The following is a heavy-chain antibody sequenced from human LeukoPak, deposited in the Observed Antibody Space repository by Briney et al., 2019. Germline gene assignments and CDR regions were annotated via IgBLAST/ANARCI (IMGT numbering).Heavy chain of an antibody. CDR2: IIPIFGTA. CDR3: ARDRMVRGVIMPDAFDI. J-gene: IGHJ3*02. V-gene: IGHV1-69*13. Sequence: SVKVSCKASGGTFSSYAISWVRQAPGQGLEWMGGIIPIFGTANYAQKFQGRVTITADESTSTAYMELSSLGSEDTAVYYCARDRMVRGVIMPDAFDIWGQGTMVTVSS. D-gene: IGHD3-10*01. CDR1: GGTFSSYA.